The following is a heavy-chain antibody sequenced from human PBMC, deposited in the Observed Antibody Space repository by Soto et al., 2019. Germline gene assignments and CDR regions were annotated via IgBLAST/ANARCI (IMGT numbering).Heavy chain of an antibody. D-gene: IGHD3-10*01. CDR2: ISSSRKDT. CDR1: GFTFSSSS. V-gene: IGHV3-21*01. J-gene: IGHJ5*01. CDR3: GRHDYGNSPDS. Sequence: EVPVVASGGGLVEPGGSLRLSCEASGFTFSSSSMNWVRQAPGKGLEWVSSISSSRKDTVYTDSVKGRCTISRDNAKNSXXLQMXSXXVEDXAXXXCGRHDYGNSPDSWGQGTLVTVS.